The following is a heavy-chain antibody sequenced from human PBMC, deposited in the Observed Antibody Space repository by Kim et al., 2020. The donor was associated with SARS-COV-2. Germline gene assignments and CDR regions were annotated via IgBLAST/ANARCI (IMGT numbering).Heavy chain of an antibody. J-gene: IGHJ4*02. Sequence: NKNYAQKLQGRVTMTTDTSTSTAYMELRSLRSDDTAVYYCARSIAGLFDYWGQGTLVTVSS. V-gene: IGHV1-18*01. CDR2: NK. CDR3: ARSIAGLFDY. D-gene: IGHD6-6*01.